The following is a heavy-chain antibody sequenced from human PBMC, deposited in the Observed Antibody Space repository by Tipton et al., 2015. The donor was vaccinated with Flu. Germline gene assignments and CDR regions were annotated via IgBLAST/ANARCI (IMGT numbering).Heavy chain of an antibody. CDR3: ARDRSGSSSYYGAFDI. V-gene: IGHV4-61*02. CDR2: IYTSGST. J-gene: IGHJ3*02. Sequence: LRLSCTVSGGSINSGSYYWSWIRQPAGQGLQWIGRIYTSGSTNYNFSLNSRVTISVDTSKNQFYLRLTSVTAADTAIYYCARDRSGSSSYYGAFDIWGQGTMVNVSP. D-gene: IGHD3-10*01. CDR1: GGSINSGSYY.